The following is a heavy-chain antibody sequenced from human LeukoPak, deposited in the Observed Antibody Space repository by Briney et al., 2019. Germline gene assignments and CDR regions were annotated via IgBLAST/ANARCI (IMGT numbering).Heavy chain of an antibody. J-gene: IGHJ4*02. CDR1: GGSISSCY. D-gene: IGHD3-22*01. V-gene: IGHV4-59*05. Sequence: SETLSLTCTVSGGSISSCYWSWIRQPAGKGLEWIGSIYYSGSTYYNPSLKSRVTISVDTSKNQFSLKLSSVTAADTAVYYCARRPLETRRDSSGCFDYWGQGTLVTVSS. CDR2: IYYSGST. CDR3: ARRPLETRRDSSGCFDY.